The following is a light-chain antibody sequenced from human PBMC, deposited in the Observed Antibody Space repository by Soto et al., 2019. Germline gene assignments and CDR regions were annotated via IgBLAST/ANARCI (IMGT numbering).Light chain of an antibody. V-gene: IGKV1-5*03. CDR1: QSISTW. CDR3: QQYNSYSRT. CDR2: KAS. Sequence: DIQMTQSPSTLSASVGDRVTITCRANQSISTWLAWYQQEPGKAPKLLIYKASHLDSGVPSRFSGSGSGTEFTPTISSLQPDDFATYYCQQYNSYSRTFGQGTKVEIK. J-gene: IGKJ1*01.